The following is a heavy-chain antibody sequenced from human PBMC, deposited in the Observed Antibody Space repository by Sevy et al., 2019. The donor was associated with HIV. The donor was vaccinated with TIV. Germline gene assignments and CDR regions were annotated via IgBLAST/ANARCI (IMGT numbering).Heavy chain of an antibody. CDR3: TTYQNPPSKTADAYHYAMDV. CDR1: GFSFSDSA. CDR2: PRSKANNYAT. D-gene: IGHD2-2*01. J-gene: IGHJ6*02. V-gene: IGHV3-73*01. Sequence: GGSLRLSCAASGFSFSDSAMHWVRRSSGKGLEWVGRPRSKANNYATLYAASVKGRFSISRDDSKNTAYLQMDSLKTEDSAVYYCTTYQNPPSKTADAYHYAMDVWGQGTTVTVSS.